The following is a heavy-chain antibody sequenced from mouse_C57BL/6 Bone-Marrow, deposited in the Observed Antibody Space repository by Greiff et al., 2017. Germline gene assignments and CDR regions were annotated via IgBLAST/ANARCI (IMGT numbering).Heavy chain of an antibody. Sequence: VQLQQSGPELVKPGASVKISCKASGYTFTDYYMNWVKQSHGKSLEWIGDINPNNGGTSYNQKFKGKATLTVDKSSSTAYMELRSLTSEDSAVYYCARSLIREYAMDYWGQGTSVTVSS. D-gene: IGHD1-1*01. CDR3: ARSLIREYAMDY. CDR1: GYTFTDYY. CDR2: INPNNGGT. V-gene: IGHV1-26*01. J-gene: IGHJ4*01.